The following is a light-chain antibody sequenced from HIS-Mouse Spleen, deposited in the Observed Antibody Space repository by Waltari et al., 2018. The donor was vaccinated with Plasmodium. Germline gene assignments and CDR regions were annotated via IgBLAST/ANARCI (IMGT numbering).Light chain of an antibody. Sequence: SYELTQPPSVSVSPGQTASITCSGDKLGDKYACWDQHKPGQSPVLVIYQDSKRPSGIPGRFSGSNSGNTATLTISGTQAMDEADYYCQAWDSSTVVFGGGTKLTVL. V-gene: IGLV3-1*01. CDR2: QDS. CDR3: QAWDSSTVV. CDR1: KLGDKY. J-gene: IGLJ2*01.